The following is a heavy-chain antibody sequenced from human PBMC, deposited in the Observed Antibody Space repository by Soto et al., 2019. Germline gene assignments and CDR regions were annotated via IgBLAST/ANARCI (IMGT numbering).Heavy chain of an antibody. CDR1: GGSISSYY. V-gene: IGHV4-59*01. CDR2: IYYSGST. CDR3: ARTSLRDPWFDP. Sequence: SETLSLTCTVSGGSISSYYWSWIRQPPGKGLEWIGYIYYSGSTNYNPSLKSRVTISVDTSKNQFSLKLSSVTAADTAGSYCARTSLRDPWFDPWGQGTLVAVSS. J-gene: IGHJ5*02.